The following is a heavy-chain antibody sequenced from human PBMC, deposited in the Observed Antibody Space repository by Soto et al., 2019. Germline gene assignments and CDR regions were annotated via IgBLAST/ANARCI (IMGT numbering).Heavy chain of an antibody. J-gene: IGHJ4*02. V-gene: IGHV2-5*02. CDR1: GFSLSTSGVG. CDR3: AHRRILGVVQGFDY. Sequence: QITLKESGPTLVKPTQTLTLTCTFSGFSLSTSGVGVGWIRQPPGKALEWLALIYWDDDKRYSPSLKSRLTITKDTSKNQVVLTMTNMDPVDTATYYCAHRRILGVVQGFDYWGQGTLVTVSS. D-gene: IGHD3-3*01. CDR2: IYWDDDK.